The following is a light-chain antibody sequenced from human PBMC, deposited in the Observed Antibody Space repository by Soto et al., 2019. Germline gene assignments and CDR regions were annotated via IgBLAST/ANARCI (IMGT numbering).Light chain of an antibody. J-gene: IGKJ4*01. V-gene: IGKV3-11*01. Sequence: EIVLTQSPATLSLSPGERATLSCRASQSVTSQLAWYQHKPGQAPRLLMYDASDRATGIPARFSGSGSGTDFTLTISSLEPEDFAVYYCLHRSDWPPGLTFGGGTKVEIK. CDR1: QSVTSQ. CDR3: LHRSDWPPGLT. CDR2: DAS.